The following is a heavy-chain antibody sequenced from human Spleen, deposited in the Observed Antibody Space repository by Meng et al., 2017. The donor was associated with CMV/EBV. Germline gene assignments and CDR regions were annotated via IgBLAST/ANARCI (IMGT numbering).Heavy chain of an antibody. CDR2: TYYRSKWYN. CDR3: ARDLEISVQLCLRMGGLDY. Sequence: SETLSLTCAIPGASVSSNSAAWNWIRQSPSRGLEWLGKTYYRSKWYNDYAVSVKSRISINPDTSKNQFSLQLNSVTPEDTAVYCCARDLEISVQLCLRMGGLDYWGQGTLVTVSS. J-gene: IGHJ4*02. V-gene: IGHV6-1*01. D-gene: IGHD5-18*01. CDR1: GASVSSNSAA.